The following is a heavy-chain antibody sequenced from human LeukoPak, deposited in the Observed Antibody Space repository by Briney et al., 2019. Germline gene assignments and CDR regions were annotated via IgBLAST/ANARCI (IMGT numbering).Heavy chain of an antibody. CDR1: GFTFSSYA. CDR3: AKDIVRRFLELGNLDY. Sequence: GGSLRLSCAASGFTFSSYAMSWVRQAPGKGLEWVSAISGSGGSTYYADSVKGRFTISRDNSKNTLYLQMNSLRAEDTAVYYCAKDIVRRFLELGNLDYWGQGTLVTVSS. J-gene: IGHJ4*02. CDR2: ISGSGGST. D-gene: IGHD3-3*01. V-gene: IGHV3-23*01.